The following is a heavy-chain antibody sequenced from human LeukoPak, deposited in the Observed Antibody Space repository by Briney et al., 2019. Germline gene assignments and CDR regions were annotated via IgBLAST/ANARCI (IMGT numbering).Heavy chain of an antibody. V-gene: IGHV3-48*01. Sequence: GGSLRLSCEASGFTFSTYTMSWVHQAPGKGLEWLSCITSSTYYADSVKGRFTISRDNAKNSLYLQMNSLRAEDTAVYYCARARYFGSGTYHDYWGQGTLVTVSS. CDR3: ARARYFGSGTYHDY. CDR1: GFTFSTYT. CDR2: ITSST. J-gene: IGHJ4*02. D-gene: IGHD3-10*01.